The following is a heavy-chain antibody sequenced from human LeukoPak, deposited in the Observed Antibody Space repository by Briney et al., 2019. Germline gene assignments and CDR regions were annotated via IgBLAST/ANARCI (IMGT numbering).Heavy chain of an antibody. D-gene: IGHD2-21*02. CDR2: IKQHGCEK. CDR3: CDASEIGCRPYYYYVMDV. CDR1: GFPFSSYT. V-gene: IGHV3-7*02. J-gene: IGHJ6*02. Sequence: PGESLRLSCEASGFPFSSYTMTWVRQAPGKGLQWVANIKQHGCEKYYVDSVKGRFTISRDNAKNSLYLQMNSLRDPDLPAHDGCDASEIGCRPYYYYVMDVWGQGTTVSVSS.